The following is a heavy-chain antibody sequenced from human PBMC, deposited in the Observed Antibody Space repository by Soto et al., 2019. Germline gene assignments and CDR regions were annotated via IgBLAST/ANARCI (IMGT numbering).Heavy chain of an antibody. CDR3: AGLVSSSWYVPDFDY. CDR1: GFTFSSYS. D-gene: IGHD6-13*01. J-gene: IGHJ4*02. Sequence: EVQLVESGGGLVQPGGSLRLSCAASGFTFSSYSMNWVRQAPGKGLEWVSSISSSSSYIYYADSVKGRFTISRDNAKNSLYLQMNSLRAEDTAVYYCAGLVSSSWYVPDFDYWGQGTLVTVSS. CDR2: ISSSSSYI. V-gene: IGHV3-21*01.